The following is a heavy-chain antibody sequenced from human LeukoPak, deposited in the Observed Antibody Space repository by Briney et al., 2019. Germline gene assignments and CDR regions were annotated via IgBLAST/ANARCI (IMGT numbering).Heavy chain of an antibody. CDR1: GYSFDSYG. J-gene: IGHJ6*02. V-gene: IGHV1-18*01. Sequence: ASVTVSCKASGYSFDSYGISWVRQAPGQGLEWMGWIDAYNGNTNYAQKLQGRVAMTTDTSTSTAYMELRTLRSDDTAVYYCARDRRRRQGFYNGMDVWGQGTTVTVSS. CDR2: IDAYNGNT. CDR3: ARDRRRRQGFYNGMDV. D-gene: IGHD5-24*01.